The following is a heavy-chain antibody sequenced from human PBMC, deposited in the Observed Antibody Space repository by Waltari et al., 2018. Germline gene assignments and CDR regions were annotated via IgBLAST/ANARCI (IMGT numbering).Heavy chain of an antibody. J-gene: IGHJ4*02. D-gene: IGHD3-3*01. CDR3: ARSPRVVRYFDY. Sequence: QVQLQESGPGLVKPSETLSLTCTVSGGSISSYYWSWIRQPAGKGLEWIGRIYTSGGTNYNPSLKSRVTRSVDTSKNQFSLKLGSVTAADTAVYYCARSPRVVRYFDYWGQGTLVTVSS. CDR1: GGSISSYY. V-gene: IGHV4-4*07. CDR2: IYTSGGT.